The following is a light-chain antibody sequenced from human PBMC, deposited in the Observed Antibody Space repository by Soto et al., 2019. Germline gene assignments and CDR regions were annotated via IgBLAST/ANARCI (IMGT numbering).Light chain of an antibody. CDR2: EVN. CDR1: TSDVGGYKY. V-gene: IGLV2-8*01. Sequence: QSVLTQPPSASGSPGQSFTSSCTGTTSDVGGYKYVSWHQQHPGKGPKLIIYEVNKRPSGVPDRFSGSKSGNTASLTVSGLQAEDEADYYCSSYAGSNTFVFGTGTKVTVL. CDR3: SSYAGSNTFV. J-gene: IGLJ1*01.